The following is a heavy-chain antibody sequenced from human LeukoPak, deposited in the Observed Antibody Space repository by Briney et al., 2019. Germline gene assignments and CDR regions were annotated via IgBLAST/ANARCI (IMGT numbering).Heavy chain of an antibody. CDR1: GGSISSYY. J-gene: IGHJ4*02. V-gene: IGHV4-59*01. CDR2: IYYSGST. Sequence: SETLPLTCTVSGGSISSYYWSWIRQPPGKGLEWIGYIYYSGSTNYNPSLKSRVTISVDTSKNQFSLKLSSVTAADTAVYYCARDSGSYHFDYWGQGTLVTVSS. D-gene: IGHD1-26*01. CDR3: ARDSGSYHFDY.